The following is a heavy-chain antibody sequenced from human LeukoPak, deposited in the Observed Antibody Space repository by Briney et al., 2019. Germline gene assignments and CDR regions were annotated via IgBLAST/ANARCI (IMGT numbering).Heavy chain of an antibody. D-gene: IGHD6-13*01. CDR3: AKDSYSSSPNWFDP. V-gene: IGHV3-43*02. CDR2: ISGDGGST. CDR1: GFTFDDYA. J-gene: IGHJ5*02. Sequence: EAGGSLRLSCAASGFTFDDYAMHWVRQAPGKGLEWVSLISGDGGSTYYADSVKGRFTISRDNSKNSLYLQMNSLRTEDTALYYCAKDSYSSSPNWFDPWGQGTLVTVSS.